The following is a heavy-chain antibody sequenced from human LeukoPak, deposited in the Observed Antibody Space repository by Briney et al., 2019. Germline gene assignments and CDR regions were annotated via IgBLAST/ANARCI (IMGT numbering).Heavy chain of an antibody. CDR3: ARGSSYYDFWSGYYHFDY. CDR1: GGSISSYY. CDR2: IYTSGST. V-gene: IGHV4-4*07. D-gene: IGHD3-3*01. Sequence: SETLSLTCTVSGGSISSYYWSWIRQPAGKGLEWIGRIYTSGSTNYNPSLKSRVTMSVDTSKNQFSLKLSSVTAADTAVYYCARGSSYYDFWSGYYHFDYWGQGTLVTVSS. J-gene: IGHJ4*02.